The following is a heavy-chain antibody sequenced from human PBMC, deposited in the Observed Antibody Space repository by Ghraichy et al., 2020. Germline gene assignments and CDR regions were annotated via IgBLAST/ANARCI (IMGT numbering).Heavy chain of an antibody. V-gene: IGHV4-39*07. CDR1: GDSVSSSSYY. Sequence: SETLSLTCTVSGDSVSSSSYYWGWIRQPPGKKLEWIGSIYYSGSITYNPSLRSRVTVSMDMSKNRFSLKLTSVTAADTAVYYCAQRGRYCATDSCYSIDSWGQGTLVSVST. CDR2: IYYSGSI. CDR3: AQRGRYCATDSCYSIDS. J-gene: IGHJ4*02. D-gene: IGHD2-2*01.